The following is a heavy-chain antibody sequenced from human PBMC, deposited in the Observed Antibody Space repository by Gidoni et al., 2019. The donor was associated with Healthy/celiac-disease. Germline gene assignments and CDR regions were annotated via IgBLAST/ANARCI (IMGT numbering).Heavy chain of an antibody. CDR1: GFPFSSYG. Sequence: QVQLVESGGGVVQPGRSLRLSCAASGFPFSSYGMHWVRQAPGKGLEWVAVIWYDGSNKDYADSVKGRFTISRDNSKNTLDLQMNSLRAEDTAVYYCARATGGSYYAEYFQHWGQGTLVTVSS. CDR3: ARATGGSYYAEYFQH. V-gene: IGHV3-33*01. D-gene: IGHD1-26*01. CDR2: IWYDGSNK. J-gene: IGHJ1*01.